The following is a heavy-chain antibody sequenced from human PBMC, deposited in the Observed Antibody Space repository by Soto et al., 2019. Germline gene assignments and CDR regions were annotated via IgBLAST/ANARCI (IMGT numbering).Heavy chain of an antibody. V-gene: IGHV3-23*01. D-gene: IGHD2-15*01. J-gene: IGHJ6*02. CDR2: ISGSGGST. CDR1: GFTFSSYA. Sequence: GGSLRLSCAASGFTFSSYAMSWVRQAPGKGLEWVSAISGSGGSTYYADSVKGRFTISRDNSKNTLYLQMNSLRAEDTAVYYCAKPPGGLLLGRHYYYYYGMDVWGQGTTVTVSS. CDR3: AKPPGGLLLGRHYYYYYGMDV.